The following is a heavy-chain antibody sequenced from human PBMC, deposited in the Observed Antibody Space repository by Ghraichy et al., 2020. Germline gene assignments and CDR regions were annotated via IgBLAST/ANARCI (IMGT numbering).Heavy chain of an antibody. CDR1: GFTFSSYA. Sequence: GESLNISCAASGFTFSSYAMSWVRQAPGKGLEWVSAIVGSGGSTYYADSVKGRFTISRDNSKNTLYLQMNRLRAEDTAVYYCAKVGYCSSTSCYSPWLHFDYWGQGTLVTVSS. D-gene: IGHD2-2*01. J-gene: IGHJ4*02. V-gene: IGHV3-23*01. CDR2: IVGSGGST. CDR3: AKVGYCSSTSCYSPWLHFDY.